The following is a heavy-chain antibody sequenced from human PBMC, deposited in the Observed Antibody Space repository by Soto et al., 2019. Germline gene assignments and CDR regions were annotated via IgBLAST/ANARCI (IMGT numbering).Heavy chain of an antibody. CDR1: GGTFSSYA. Sequence: QVQLVQSGAEVKKPGSSVKVSCKASGGTFSSYAISWVRQAPGQGLEWMGGIIPIFGTANYAQKFQGRVTITADEATSTAYMALSSLRSDDTAVYYCARGRIAAAATNWFDPWGQGTLVTVSS. V-gene: IGHV1-69*12. D-gene: IGHD6-13*01. CDR2: IIPIFGTA. CDR3: ARGRIAAAATNWFDP. J-gene: IGHJ5*02.